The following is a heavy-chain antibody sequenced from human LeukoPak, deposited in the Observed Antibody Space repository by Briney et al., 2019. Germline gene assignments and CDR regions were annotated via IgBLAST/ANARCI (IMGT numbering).Heavy chain of an antibody. Sequence: PSETLSLTCTVSGGSISSYYWSWIRQPPGKGLEWIGYIYYSGSTNYNPSLKSRVTISVDTSKNQFSLKLSSVTAADTAVYYCARGISTVTEYYFDYWGQGTLVTVSP. D-gene: IGHD4-17*01. J-gene: IGHJ4*02. V-gene: IGHV4-59*01. CDR1: GGSISSYY. CDR3: ARGISTVTEYYFDY. CDR2: IYYSGST.